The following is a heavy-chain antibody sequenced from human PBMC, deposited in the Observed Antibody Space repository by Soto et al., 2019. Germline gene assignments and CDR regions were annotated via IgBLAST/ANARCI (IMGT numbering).Heavy chain of an antibody. CDR2: ISGSGDNI. V-gene: IGHV3-11*04. J-gene: IGHJ6*02. CDR1: GFAFSDYF. Sequence: QVQLVESGGGVVKPAGSLRLSCAASGFAFSDYFMSWIRQAPGKGLEWVSFISGSGDNIKYADSVKGRFTISRDNAKNTLYLQINGLRDEDTAVYYCSKGGGDYGRKKAWRVMDVWGQGTTVTVSS. CDR3: SKGGGDYGRKKAWRVMDV. D-gene: IGHD4-17*01.